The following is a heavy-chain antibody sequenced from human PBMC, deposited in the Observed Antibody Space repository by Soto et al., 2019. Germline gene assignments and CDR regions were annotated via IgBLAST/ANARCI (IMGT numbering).Heavy chain of an antibody. Sequence: SETLSLTCTVSGGSISSYYWSWIRQPPGKGLEWIGYIYYSGSTNYNPSLKSRVTISVDTSKNQFSLKLSSVTAADTAVYYCARDVAGRYWGQGTLVTSP. V-gene: IGHV4-59*01. CDR2: IYYSGST. J-gene: IGHJ4*02. D-gene: IGHD2-15*01. CDR3: ARDVAGRY. CDR1: GGSISSYY.